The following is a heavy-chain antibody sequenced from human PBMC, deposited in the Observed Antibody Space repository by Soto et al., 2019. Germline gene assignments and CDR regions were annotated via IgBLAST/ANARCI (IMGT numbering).Heavy chain of an antibody. CDR3: ARWDYGGYALFDY. CDR1: GYTFTSHD. V-gene: IGHV1-8*01. CDR2: MNPNSGNT. J-gene: IGHJ4*02. D-gene: IGHD4-17*01. Sequence: QVQLVQSGAEVKKSGASVKVSCKASGYTFTSHDINWVRQATGQGLEGMGWMNPNSGNTGYAQKFKGRVTMTRNTAISTAYMELSSLRSEDTAVYYWARWDYGGYALFDYWGQGTLVTVSS.